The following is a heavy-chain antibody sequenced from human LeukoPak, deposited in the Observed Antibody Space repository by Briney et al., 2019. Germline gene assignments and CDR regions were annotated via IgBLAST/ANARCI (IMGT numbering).Heavy chain of an antibody. V-gene: IGHV4-39*07. CDR3: ARSGSGYLRYYFDY. D-gene: IGHD5-12*01. CDR2: IYSSGST. Sequence: PSETLSLTCTVSGGSISSSSYYWGWIRQPPGKGLEWIGSIYSSGSTYYNPSPRSRVTISVDTSKNQFSLKLSSVTAADTAVYYCARSGSGYLRYYFDYWGQGTLVTVSS. CDR1: GGSISSSSYY. J-gene: IGHJ4*02.